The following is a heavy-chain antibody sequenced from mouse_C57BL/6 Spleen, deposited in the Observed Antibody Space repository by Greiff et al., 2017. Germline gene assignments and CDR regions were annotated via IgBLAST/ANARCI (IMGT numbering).Heavy chain of an antibody. CDR3: ASSMMVTAPFAY. Sequence: VQLQQSGPGLVAPSQSLSITCTVSGFSLTSYAISWVRQPPGKGLEWLGVIRTGGGTNYNSALKSRLSISQDNSKSQVFLNMNNPQTDDTARYYCASSMMVTAPFAYGGQGTLVTVSA. D-gene: IGHD2-3*01. J-gene: IGHJ3*01. V-gene: IGHV2-9-1*01. CDR2: IRTGGGT. CDR1: GFSLTSYA.